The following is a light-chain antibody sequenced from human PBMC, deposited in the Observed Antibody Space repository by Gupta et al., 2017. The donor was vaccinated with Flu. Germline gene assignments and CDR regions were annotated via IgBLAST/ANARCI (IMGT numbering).Light chain of an antibody. CDR3: QHWGSGIPGV. CDR1: SGHSSYA. J-gene: IGLJ2*01. Sequence: QLVLTQSPSASASLRASVKHTCTLSSGHSSYAIAWHQQQPEKGHRSLMMMNSDGSHSEGDGIPERGSGSSSGAARYITIARLQSEDESYSDWQHWGSGIPGVFGGGTKLTVL. CDR2: MNSDGSH. V-gene: IGLV4-69*01.